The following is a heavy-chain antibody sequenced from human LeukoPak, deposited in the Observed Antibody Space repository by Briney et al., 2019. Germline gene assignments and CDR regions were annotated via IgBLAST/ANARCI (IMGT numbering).Heavy chain of an antibody. CDR1: GFTFSSYA. D-gene: IGHD3-10*01. V-gene: IGHV3-23*01. CDR2: ISGSGDNT. Sequence: GGSLRLSCAASGFTFSSYAMSWVRQAPGKGLEWVSAISGSGDNTYYADSVKGRFTISRDNSKNTLYLQMNSLRAEDTTVYYCAKDGGYYGSGSYYRGPYFDYWGQGTLVTVSS. J-gene: IGHJ4*02. CDR3: AKDGGYYGSGSYYRGPYFDY.